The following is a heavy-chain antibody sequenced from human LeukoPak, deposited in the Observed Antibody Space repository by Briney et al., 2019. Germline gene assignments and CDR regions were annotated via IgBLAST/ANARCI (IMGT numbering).Heavy chain of an antibody. CDR1: GYTFTSD. CDR2: MNPSSGNT. J-gene: IGHJ3*02. CDR3: ARGAVSRDCSGGSCYHFDI. V-gene: IGHV1-8*01. D-gene: IGHD2-15*01. Sequence: ASVKVSCKASGYTFTSDIDWVRQATGQGLEWMGWMNPSSGNTDYAPKFQGRVTMTRDISIRTAYMELSSLRSEDTAVYYCARGAVSRDCSGGSCYHFDIWGQGTMVTVSS.